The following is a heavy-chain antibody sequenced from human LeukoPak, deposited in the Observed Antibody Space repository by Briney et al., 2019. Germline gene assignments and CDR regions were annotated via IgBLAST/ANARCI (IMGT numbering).Heavy chain of an antibody. Sequence: GASVKVSCKASGYTFTSYGISWVRQAPGQGLEWMRWISAYNGNTNYAQKLQGRVTMTTDTSTSTAYMELRSLRSEDTAVYYCARGANYGDYSDYYYGMDVWGQGATVTVSS. CDR3: ARGANYGDYSDYYYGMDV. V-gene: IGHV1-18*01. CDR1: GYTFTSYG. D-gene: IGHD4-17*01. J-gene: IGHJ6*02. CDR2: ISAYNGNT.